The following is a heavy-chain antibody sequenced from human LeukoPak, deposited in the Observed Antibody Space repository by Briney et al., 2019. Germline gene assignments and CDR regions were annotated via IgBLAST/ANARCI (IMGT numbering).Heavy chain of an antibody. CDR3: ARLPTTNYYGSGTYFDY. Sequence: GGSLRLSCAASGFNFSSYSMNWVRQAPGKGLEWVSYISSRSSTIYYADSVKGRFTISRDNAKNSLYLEMSSLRADDTAVYYCARLPTTNYYGSGTYFDYWGQGILLTVSS. J-gene: IGHJ4*02. D-gene: IGHD3-10*01. CDR1: GFNFSSYS. V-gene: IGHV3-48*01. CDR2: ISSRSSTI.